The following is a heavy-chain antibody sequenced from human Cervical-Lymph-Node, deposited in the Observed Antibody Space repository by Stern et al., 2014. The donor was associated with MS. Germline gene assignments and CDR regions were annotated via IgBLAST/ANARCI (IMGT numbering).Heavy chain of an antibody. J-gene: IGHJ6*02. CDR2: IYTSGST. D-gene: IGHD3-9*01. CDR1: GGSISSGSYY. Sequence: QVQLQESGPGLVKPSQTLSLTCTVSGGSISSGSYYWSWIRQPAGKGLEWIGRIYTSGSTNYNPSLKSRVTLSVDTSKTQFSLKLSSVTAADTAVYYCARDCRLRYFDNYGMDVWGQGTTVTVSS. V-gene: IGHV4-61*02. CDR3: ARDCRLRYFDNYGMDV.